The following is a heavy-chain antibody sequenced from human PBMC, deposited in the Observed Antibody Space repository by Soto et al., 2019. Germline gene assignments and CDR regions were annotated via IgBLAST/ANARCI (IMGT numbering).Heavy chain of an antibody. CDR1: GYTFTSYG. J-gene: IGHJ5*02. CDR2: ISAYKGNT. Sequence: QVQLVQSGAEVKKPGASVKVSCKASGYTFTSYGISWVRQAPGQGLEWMGWISAYKGNTNYAQRLQGRVTMTTDTSTSTAYMERRNVRSDDTAVYYCARDSTFGGVSSSWFDPWGQGTLVTVSS. V-gene: IGHV1-18*01. D-gene: IGHD3-16*01. CDR3: ARDSTFGGVSSSWFDP.